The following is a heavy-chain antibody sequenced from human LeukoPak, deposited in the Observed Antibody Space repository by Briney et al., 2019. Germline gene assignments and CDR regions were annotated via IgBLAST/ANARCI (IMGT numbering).Heavy chain of an antibody. V-gene: IGHV3-74*01. J-gene: IGHJ5*01. Sequence: PGGSLRLSCAASGFVFSSHWMHWVRQAPGKGLVWVARARGDGEDLNYADSVRGRFTISRDNAKNKVYLQMNSLQVDDTAVYFCARDRVLGSGSSDSWGQGTLVTVST. CDR2: ARGDGEDL. CDR1: GFVFSSHW. CDR3: ARDRVLGSGSSDS. D-gene: IGHD3-10*01.